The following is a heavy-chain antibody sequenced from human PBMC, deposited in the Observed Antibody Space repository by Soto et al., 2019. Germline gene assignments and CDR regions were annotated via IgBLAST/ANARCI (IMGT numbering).Heavy chain of an antibody. CDR1: GGTFSSYA. CDR3: ASNRYYDILTGYQHYYYYYGMDV. CDR2: IIPIFGTA. V-gene: IGHV1-69*13. D-gene: IGHD3-9*01. Sequence: WASVKVSCKASGGTFSSYAISWVRQAPGQGLEWMGGIIPIFGTANYAQKFQGRVTITADESTSTAYMELSSLRSEDTAVYYCASNRYYDILTGYQHYYYYYGMDVWGQGTTVTVSS. J-gene: IGHJ6*02.